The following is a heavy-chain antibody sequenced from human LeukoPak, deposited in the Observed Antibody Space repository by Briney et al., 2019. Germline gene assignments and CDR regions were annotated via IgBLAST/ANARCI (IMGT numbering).Heavy chain of an antibody. D-gene: IGHD3-9*01. J-gene: IGHJ6*03. V-gene: IGHV4-34*01. Sequence: PSETLSLTCAVYGGSFSGYYWSWIRQPPGKGLEWIGEINHSGSTNYNPSLKSRVTISVDTSKNQFSLKLSSVTAADTAVYYCARGSLITIFLYYMDVWGKGTTVTVSS. CDR2: INHSGST. CDR1: GGSFSGYY. CDR3: ARGSLITIFLYYMDV.